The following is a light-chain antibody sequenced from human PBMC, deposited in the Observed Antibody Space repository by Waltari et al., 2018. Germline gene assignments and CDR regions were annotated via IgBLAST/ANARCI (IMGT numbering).Light chain of an antibody. J-gene: IGLJ1*01. V-gene: IGLV3-21*03. CDR3: QVWDGSSDHYV. Sequence: SYVLAQPASVSVAPGKTARITCERPNIGSKNVHWYQLRPGQAPVLVVHDDSDRPSGIPARFSCSNSGNTATLIISGVEARDEADYFCQVWDGSSDHYVFGTGTAVTV. CDR2: DDS. CDR1: NIGSKN.